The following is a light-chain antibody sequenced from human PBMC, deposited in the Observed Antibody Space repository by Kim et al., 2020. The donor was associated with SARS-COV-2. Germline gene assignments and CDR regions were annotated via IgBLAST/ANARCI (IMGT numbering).Light chain of an antibody. V-gene: IGKV3-11*01. Sequence: VSPGERATLPCRASQSVSSYLAWYQQKPGQAPRLLIYDASNMATGIPARFSGSGSGTDFTLTISSLEPEDVAVYYCQQRSNWPPTFGGGTKVDIK. CDR3: QQRSNWPPT. CDR1: QSVSSY. J-gene: IGKJ4*01. CDR2: DAS.